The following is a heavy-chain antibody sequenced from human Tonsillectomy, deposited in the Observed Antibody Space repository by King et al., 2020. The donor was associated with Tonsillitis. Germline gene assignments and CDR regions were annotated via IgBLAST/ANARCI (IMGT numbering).Heavy chain of an antibody. J-gene: IGHJ6*02. V-gene: IGHV1-69*09. Sequence: QLVQSGAEVKKPGSSVKVSCKASGGTFSSYAISWVRQAPGQGLEWMGRIIPILGIANYAQKFQARVTITADKSTSTAYMELSSLRSEDTAVYDCARGSYAILTVDGVMADSYGMDGWGQGTTVTVSS. CDR1: GGTFSSYA. CDR2: IIPILGIA. CDR3: ARGSYAILTVDGVMADSYGMDG. D-gene: IGHD3-9*01.